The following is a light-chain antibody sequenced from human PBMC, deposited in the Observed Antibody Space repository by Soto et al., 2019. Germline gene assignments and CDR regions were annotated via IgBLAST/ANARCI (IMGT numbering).Light chain of an antibody. Sequence: HAPASQSLSPGERATLSCRASQTVSSYLTWYQQRPGQAPRLLIYGASKRATGIPDRFSGSGSGTDFTLTISRLEPEDFALYYCQQYGTSPITFGHGTRLEIK. J-gene: IGKJ5*01. V-gene: IGKV3-20*01. CDR2: GAS. CDR1: QTVSSY. CDR3: QQYGTSPIT.